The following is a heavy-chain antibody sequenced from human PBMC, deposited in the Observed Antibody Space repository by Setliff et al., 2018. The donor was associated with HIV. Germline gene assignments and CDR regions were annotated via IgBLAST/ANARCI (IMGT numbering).Heavy chain of an antibody. CDR1: GGSSSSSNW. Sequence: PSETLSLTCAVSGGSSSSSNWWTWVRQPPGKGLEWIGEIYHTGSTNYNPSLKSRVSISVDNPKNQFSLKLSSVTAADTAMYYCASRFGDYGRYFDLWGRGTLVTVSS. J-gene: IGHJ2*01. CDR3: ASRFGDYGRYFDL. V-gene: IGHV4-4*02. CDR2: IYHTGST. D-gene: IGHD4-17*01.